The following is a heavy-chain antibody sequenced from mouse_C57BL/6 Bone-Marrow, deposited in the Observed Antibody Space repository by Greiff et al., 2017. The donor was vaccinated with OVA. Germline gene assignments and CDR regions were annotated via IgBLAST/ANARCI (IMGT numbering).Heavy chain of an antibody. J-gene: IGHJ2*01. CDR3: ARGAVVAPGY. CDR2: IYPRSGNT. V-gene: IGHV1-81*01. Sequence: VHLVESGAELARPGASVKLSCKASGYTFTSYGISWVKQRTGQGLEWIGEIYPRSGNTYYNEKFKGKATLPADKSSSTAYMELRSLTSEDSAVYFCARGAVVAPGYWGQGTTLTVSS. D-gene: IGHD1-1*01. CDR1: GYTFTSYG.